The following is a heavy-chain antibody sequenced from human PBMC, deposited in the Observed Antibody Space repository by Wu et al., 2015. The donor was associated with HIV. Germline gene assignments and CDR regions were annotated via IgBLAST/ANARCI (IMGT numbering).Heavy chain of an antibody. J-gene: IGHJ4*02. CDR3: ARRPQLVDQ. V-gene: IGHV1-69*13. D-gene: IGHD2-15*01. CDR1: NHTFAKYG. Sequence: QVQLVQSGAEVKAPGASVKVSCKASNHTFAKYGFSWVRQAPGQGLEWMGRIIPMFGTPDYARKFLGRITITADASTTTSYLELRSLRSQDTGIYFCARRPQLVDQWGQGTLVTVSS. CDR2: IIPMFGTP.